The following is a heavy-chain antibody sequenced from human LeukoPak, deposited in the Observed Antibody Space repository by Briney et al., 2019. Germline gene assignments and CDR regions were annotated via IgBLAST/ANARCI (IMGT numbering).Heavy chain of an antibody. J-gene: IGHJ6*03. Sequence: NASETLSLTCAVYGGSFSGYYWSWIRQPPGKGLEWIGEINHSGSTTYNTSLKSRVTISVDTSKNQFSLNLSSVTAADTAVYYCARGRGGDYYYYYMDVWGKGTTVTVSS. CDR2: INHSGST. D-gene: IGHD3-16*01. CDR3: ARGRGGDYYYYYMDV. CDR1: GGSFSGYY. V-gene: IGHV4-34*01.